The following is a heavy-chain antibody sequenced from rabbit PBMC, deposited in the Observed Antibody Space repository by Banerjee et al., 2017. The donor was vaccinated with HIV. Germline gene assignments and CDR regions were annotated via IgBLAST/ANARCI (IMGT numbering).Heavy chain of an antibody. CDR3: ARDTSSSFSSYGMDL. V-gene: IGHV1S45*01. D-gene: IGHD1-1*01. CDR2: IYAGSSGST. J-gene: IGHJ6*01. CDR1: GFSFSSNDY. Sequence: QEQLEESGGDLVKPGASLTLTCTASGFSFSSNDYMCWVRQAPGKGLEWIACIYAGSSGSTYYASWAKGRFTITRSTSLNTVTLQMTSLTVADTATYFCARDTSSSFSSYGMDLWGQGTLVTVS.